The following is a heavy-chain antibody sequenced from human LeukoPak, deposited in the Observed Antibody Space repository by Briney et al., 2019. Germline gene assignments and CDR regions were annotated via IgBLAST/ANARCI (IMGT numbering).Heavy chain of an antibody. J-gene: IGHJ6*03. CDR2: IRSKAYGGTT. CDR1: GFTFGDYA. D-gene: IGHD5-18*01. CDR3: TRDAQLWLRGLDYYYYYMDV. V-gene: IGHV3-49*04. Sequence: GGSLRLSCTASGFTFGDYAMSWVRQAPGKGLEWVGFIRSKAYGGTTEYAASVKGRFTISRDDSKSIAYLQMNSLNTEDTAVYYCTRDAQLWLRGLDYYYYYMDVWGKGTTVTISS.